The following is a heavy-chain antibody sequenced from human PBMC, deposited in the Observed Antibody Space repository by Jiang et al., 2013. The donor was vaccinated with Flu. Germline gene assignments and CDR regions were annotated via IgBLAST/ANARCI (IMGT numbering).Heavy chain of an antibody. CDR1: GFSLSTSGMC. CDR2: IDWDDDK. CDR3: ARTLYHLRYFDRKGAFDI. J-gene: IGHJ3*02. V-gene: IGHV2-70*01. D-gene: IGHD3-9*01. Sequence: KPTQTLTLTCTFSGFSLSTSGMCVSWIRQPPGKALEWLALIDWDDDKYYSTSLKTRLTISKDTSKNQVVLTMTNMDPVDTATYYCARTLYHLRYFDRKGAFDIWGQGTMVTVSS.